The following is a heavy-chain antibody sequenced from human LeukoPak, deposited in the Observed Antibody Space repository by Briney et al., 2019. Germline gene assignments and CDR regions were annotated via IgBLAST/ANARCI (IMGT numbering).Heavy chain of an antibody. CDR2: IEWNGGRT. CDR1: GFTFEEYS. J-gene: IGHJ4*02. D-gene: IGHD3-3*01. CDR3: GICIQHYDFWSGYEY. V-gene: IGHV3-43*01. Sequence: GGSLRLSCAASGFTFEEYSMKWVLQAPGKGLEWVAVIEWNGGRTYYADSVKGRFTISRDNNKKSLYLQMNSLRTEDTAFYYCGICIQHYDFWSGYEYRGQGTLVTVSS.